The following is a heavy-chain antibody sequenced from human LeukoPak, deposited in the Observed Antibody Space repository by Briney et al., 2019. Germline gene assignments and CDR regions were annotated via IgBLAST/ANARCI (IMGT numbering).Heavy chain of an antibody. CDR2: IHQDGSGK. D-gene: IGHD1-26*01. CDR3: ARGPSSHSPDPGDWHFDL. V-gene: IGHV3-7*01. J-gene: IGHJ2*01. CDR1: GFTFSSYW. Sequence: PGGSLRLSCAASGFTFSSYWMSWVRQAPGKGLEWVANIHQDGSGKYYVGSVKGRFTISRDNAKNTLYLQMNSLRAEDSAVYYCARGPSSHSPDPGDWHFDLWGRGTLVTVSS.